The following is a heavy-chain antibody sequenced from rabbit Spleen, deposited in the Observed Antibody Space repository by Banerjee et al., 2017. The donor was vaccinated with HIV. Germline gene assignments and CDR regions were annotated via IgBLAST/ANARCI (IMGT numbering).Heavy chain of an antibody. V-gene: IGHV1S45*01. D-gene: IGHD1-1*01. CDR3: ARDLVAVIGWNFNL. CDR1: GFSFSSNW. Sequence: QEQLEESGGGLVKPGGTLTLTCTVSGFSFSSNWICWVRQAPGKGLEWIACINIVTGKSVYASWAKGRFIMSRTSSTTVTLQMTSLTAADTATYFCARDLVAVIGWNFNLWGQGTLVTVS. J-gene: IGHJ4*01. CDR2: INIVTGKS.